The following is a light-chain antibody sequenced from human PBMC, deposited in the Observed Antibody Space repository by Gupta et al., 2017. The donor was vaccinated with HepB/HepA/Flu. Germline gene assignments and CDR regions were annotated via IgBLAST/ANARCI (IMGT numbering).Light chain of an antibody. Sequence: EIVMTQSPATLSVSPGERATLSCRASQIINNNFLAWYQQKPGQAPRLLIYGASTRATDIPARFSGSGSGTEFTLTISSLQSEDFAVYYCQQDTNWPLTFGAGTTVEIK. V-gene: IGKV3-15*01. CDR3: QQDTNWPLT. J-gene: IGKJ4*01. CDR2: GAS. CDR1: QIINNN.